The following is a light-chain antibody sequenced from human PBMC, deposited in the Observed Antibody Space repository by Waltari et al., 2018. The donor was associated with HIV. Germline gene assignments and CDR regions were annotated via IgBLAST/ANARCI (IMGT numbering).Light chain of an antibody. V-gene: IGLV1-47*01. CDR1: SSNIGSNY. J-gene: IGLJ3*02. Sequence: QSVLTQSPSASGTPGQRVTISCSGSSSNIGSNYVYCYQQLPGTAPKLLIYGSNQRPPGVPDRFSGSKSGTSASLAISGLRSEDEADYYCAAWDDSLSGRVFGGGTKLTVL. CDR3: AAWDDSLSGRV. CDR2: GSN.